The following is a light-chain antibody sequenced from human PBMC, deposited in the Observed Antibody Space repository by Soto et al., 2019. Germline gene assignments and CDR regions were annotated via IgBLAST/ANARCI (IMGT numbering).Light chain of an antibody. V-gene: IGKV3-15*01. CDR1: QSVSSN. CDR2: RAS. Sequence: IVMTQSPATLSVSPGERATLSCRASQSVSSNVAWYQQKPGQAPRLLIYRASNRATGVPARFSASGSGTEFTLTISSLQSEDSAVYYCHQYSNWPPWTFGPGTQVEIK. J-gene: IGKJ1*01. CDR3: HQYSNWPPWT.